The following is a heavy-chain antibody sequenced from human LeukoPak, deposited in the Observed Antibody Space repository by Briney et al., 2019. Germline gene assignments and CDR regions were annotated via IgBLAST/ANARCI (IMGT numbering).Heavy chain of an antibody. Sequence: ASVKVSCKASGYTFTSYGISWVRQAPGQGLEWMGWISAYNGNTNYAQKLQGRVTMTTDTSTSTAYMELRSLRSDDTAVYYCARRGGDYYDSSGYRKTYDAFDIWGQGTMVTVSS. CDR2: ISAYNGNT. V-gene: IGHV1-18*01. D-gene: IGHD3-22*01. CDR1: GYTFTSYG. CDR3: ARRGGDYYDSSGYRKTYDAFDI. J-gene: IGHJ3*02.